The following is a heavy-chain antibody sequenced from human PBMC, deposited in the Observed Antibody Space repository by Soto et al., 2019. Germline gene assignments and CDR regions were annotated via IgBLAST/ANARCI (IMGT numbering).Heavy chain of an antibody. D-gene: IGHD2-15*01. CDR1: GDSLKPETW. CDR3: ARGGRLHLYES. CDR2: IKHTGDA. Sequence: SETLSLTCAVSGDSLKPETWWSWLRQLTGKGLEWIGEIKHTGDANAHPALRSRVSIAVDRTKNQFFLNLRSVRAADTAVYFCARGGRLHLYESWGQGTLVTVSS. J-gene: IGHJ5*01. V-gene: IGHV4-4*02.